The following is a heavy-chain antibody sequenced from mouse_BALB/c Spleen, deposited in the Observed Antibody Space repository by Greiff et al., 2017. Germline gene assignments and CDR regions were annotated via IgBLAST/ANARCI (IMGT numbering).Heavy chain of an antibody. V-gene: IGHV1-9*01. CDR2: ILPGSGST. CDR3: ATYDYDGKWFAY. CDR1: GYTFSSYW. Sequence: QVQLQQSGAELMKPGASVKISCKATGYTFSSYWIEWVKQRPGHGLEWIGEILPGSGSTNYNEKFKGKATFTADTSSNTAYMQLSSLTSEDSAVYYCATYDYDGKWFAYWGQGTLVTVSA. J-gene: IGHJ3*01. D-gene: IGHD2-4*01.